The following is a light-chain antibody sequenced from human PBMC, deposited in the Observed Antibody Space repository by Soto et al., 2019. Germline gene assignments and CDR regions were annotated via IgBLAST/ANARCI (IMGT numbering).Light chain of an antibody. CDR2: EGS. CDR3: CSYAGTSTFV. CDR1: SSDVGSYTL. V-gene: IGLV2-23*03. J-gene: IGLJ1*01. Sequence: QSALTQPASVSGSPGQSITISCTGTSSDVGSYTLVSWYQQRPGKAPKLMIYEGSKRPSGVSNRFSGSKSGNTASLTISGLQAEDEADYYCCSYAGTSTFVFXTGTKLTVL.